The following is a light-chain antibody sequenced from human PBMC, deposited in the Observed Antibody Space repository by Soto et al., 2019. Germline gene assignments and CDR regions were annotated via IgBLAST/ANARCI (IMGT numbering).Light chain of an antibody. CDR2: EGS. J-gene: IGLJ3*02. V-gene: IGLV2-23*01. CDR1: SSDVGSYNL. Sequence: QSALTQPASVSGSPGQSITISCTGTSSDVGSYNLVSWYQQHAGKAPKLMIYEGSKRPSGVSNRFSGSKSGNTASLTISGLQAEDEADYYCCSYAGSRVFGGGT. CDR3: CSYAGSRV.